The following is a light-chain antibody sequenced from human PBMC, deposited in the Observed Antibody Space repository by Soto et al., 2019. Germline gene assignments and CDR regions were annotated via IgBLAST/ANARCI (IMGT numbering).Light chain of an antibody. CDR3: QQYDDSARYK. J-gene: IGKJ2*01. CDR1: QSINTRY. Sequence: EIVLTQSPGTLSLSPGESATLSCRASQSINTRYSAWYQQKPGQPPRLLIYATSSRAPGLPDTFSVSVTGTDFTLTISRREHEDFAVYYCQQYDDSARYKFGQGTNLDIK. CDR2: ATS. V-gene: IGKV3-20*01.